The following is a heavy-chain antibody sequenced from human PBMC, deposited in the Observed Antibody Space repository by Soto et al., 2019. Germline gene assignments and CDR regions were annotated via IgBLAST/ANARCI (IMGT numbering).Heavy chain of an antibody. J-gene: IGHJ4*02. Sequence: PXETLSLTCTVSGGSISSSSHYLGWIRQPPGKGLEWIGTIYYIGSTYHNPSLKSRVSLSVDTSRNQFSLKLSSVTAADTAVYYCARRSSSGWILDYWGQGTLVTVSS. CDR3: ARRSSSGWILDY. D-gene: IGHD6-19*01. CDR1: GGSISSSSHY. V-gene: IGHV4-39*01. CDR2: IYYIGST.